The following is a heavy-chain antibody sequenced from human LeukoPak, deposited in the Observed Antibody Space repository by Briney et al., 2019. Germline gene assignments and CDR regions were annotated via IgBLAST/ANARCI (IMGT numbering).Heavy chain of an antibody. Sequence: SETLSLTCTVSGYSISSGYYWGWIRQPPGKGLEWIGSIYHSGSTYYNPSLKSRVTISVDTSKNQFSLKLSSVTAADTAVYYCARQSNYYGSGSYYSRMYYFDYWGQGTLVTVSS. CDR2: IYHSGST. V-gene: IGHV4-38-2*02. D-gene: IGHD3-10*01. CDR1: GYSISSGYY. CDR3: ARQSNYYGSGSYYSRMYYFDY. J-gene: IGHJ4*02.